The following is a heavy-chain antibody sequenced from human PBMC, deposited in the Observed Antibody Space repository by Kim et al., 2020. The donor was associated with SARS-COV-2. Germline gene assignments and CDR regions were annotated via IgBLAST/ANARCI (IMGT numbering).Heavy chain of an antibody. Sequence: GGSLRLSCAASGFTVSGNYMSWVRQAPGKGLEWVSLIYSDGRTYYTDSVKGRFTISRDSSNNTLYLQMNTLGAEDTAAYYCARETIPSTGGLDYWGQGTL. J-gene: IGHJ4*02. CDR3: ARETIPSTGGLDY. D-gene: IGHD7-27*01. V-gene: IGHV3-53*01. CDR1: GFTVSGNY. CDR2: IYSDGRT.